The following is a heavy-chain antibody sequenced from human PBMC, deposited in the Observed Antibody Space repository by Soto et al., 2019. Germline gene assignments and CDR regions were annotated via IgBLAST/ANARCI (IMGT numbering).Heavy chain of an antibody. CDR3: ARDLYCSSTSCYASYYYYGMDV. D-gene: IGHD2-2*01. Sequence: QVQLVESGGGVVQPGRSLRLSCAASGFTFSSYGMHWVRQAPGKGLEWVAVIWYDGSNKYYADSVKGRFTISRDNSKNTLYLQMNSLRAEGTAVYYCARDLYCSSTSCYASYYYYGMDVWGQGTTVTVSS. J-gene: IGHJ6*02. CDR2: IWYDGSNK. V-gene: IGHV3-33*01. CDR1: GFTFSSYG.